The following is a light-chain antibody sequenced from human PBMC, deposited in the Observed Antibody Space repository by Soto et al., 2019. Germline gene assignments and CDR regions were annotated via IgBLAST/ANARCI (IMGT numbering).Light chain of an antibody. CDR1: QSVSSNY. V-gene: IGKV3-20*01. CDR3: QQYCSSPT. CDR2: DAS. Sequence: EIVLTQSPGTLSLSPGERATLSCRASQSVSSNYLAWYQQKPGQAPRLLIYDASARAPGIPDRVSGSGSSNDFALTITSLEPEDFAVYYCQQYCSSPTFGQGTNLEIK. J-gene: IGKJ2*01.